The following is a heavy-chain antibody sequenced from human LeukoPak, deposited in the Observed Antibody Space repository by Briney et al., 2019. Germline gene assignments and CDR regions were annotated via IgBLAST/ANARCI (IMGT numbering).Heavy chain of an antibody. Sequence: GGSLRLSCAASGFTFSSYAMHWVRQAPGKGLEWVAVISYDGSNKYYADSVKGRFTISRDNAKNSLYLQMNSLRAEDTAVYYCARDRREEYCSSTSCYEVGYYGMDVWGQGTTVTVSS. J-gene: IGHJ6*02. D-gene: IGHD2-2*01. CDR1: GFTFSSYA. CDR3: ARDRREEYCSSTSCYEVGYYGMDV. V-gene: IGHV3-30-3*01. CDR2: ISYDGSNK.